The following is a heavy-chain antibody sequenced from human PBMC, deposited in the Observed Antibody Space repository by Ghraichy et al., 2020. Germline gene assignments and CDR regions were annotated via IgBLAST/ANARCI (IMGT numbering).Heavy chain of an antibody. J-gene: IGHJ6*02. D-gene: IGHD3-22*01. Sequence: GESLNISCAASGFTFSRYGMHWVRQAPGKGLEWVAVTSYDGNKKNYADSVKGRFTISRDNSKNTLYLQMNSLRVEDTAVYYCAKERDSSGYYSFRGDYYGMDVWGQGTTVTVSS. CDR2: TSYDGNKK. V-gene: IGHV3-30*18. CDR3: AKERDSSGYYSFRGDYYGMDV. CDR1: GFTFSRYG.